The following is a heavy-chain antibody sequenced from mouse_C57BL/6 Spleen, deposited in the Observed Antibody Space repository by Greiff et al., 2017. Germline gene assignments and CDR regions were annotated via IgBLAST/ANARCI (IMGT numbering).Heavy chain of an antibody. CDR3: ASGVTTVVSTEGWYFDV. V-gene: IGHV1-55*01. CDR1: GYTFTSYW. J-gene: IGHJ1*03. Sequence: VQLQQPGAELVKPGASVKMSCKASGYTFTSYWITWVKQRPGQGLEWIGDIYPGSGSTNYNEKFKSKATLTVDTSSSTAYMQLSSLTSEDSAVYYCASGVTTVVSTEGWYFDVWGTGTTVTVSS. CDR2: IYPGSGST. D-gene: IGHD1-1*01.